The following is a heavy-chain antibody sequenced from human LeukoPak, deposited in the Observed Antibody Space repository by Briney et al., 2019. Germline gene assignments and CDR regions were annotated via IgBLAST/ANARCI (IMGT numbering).Heavy chain of an antibody. CDR1: GGSISSYY. D-gene: IGHD6-19*01. Sequence: PSETLSLTCTVSGGSISSYYWSWIRQPPGKGLEWIGYIYYSGSTNYDPSLKSRVTISVDTSKQQFSLNLRSVTAADTAVYYCARGGWYYDYWGQGTLVTVSS. J-gene: IGHJ4*02. CDR2: IYYSGST. V-gene: IGHV4-59*01. CDR3: ARGGWYYDY.